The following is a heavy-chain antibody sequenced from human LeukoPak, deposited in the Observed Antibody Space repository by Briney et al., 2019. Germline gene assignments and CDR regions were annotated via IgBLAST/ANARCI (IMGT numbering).Heavy chain of an antibody. D-gene: IGHD3-22*01. CDR3: ARALHDDSSGYPFDY. CDR2: ISAYNGNT. Sequence: ASVKVSCKASGYTFTSYGISWVRQAPGQGLEWMGWISAYNGNTNYAQKLQGKVTMTTDTSASTAYMELRSLRSDDTAVYYCARALHDDSSGYPFDYWGQGTLVTVSS. CDR1: GYTFTSYG. V-gene: IGHV1-18*01. J-gene: IGHJ4*02.